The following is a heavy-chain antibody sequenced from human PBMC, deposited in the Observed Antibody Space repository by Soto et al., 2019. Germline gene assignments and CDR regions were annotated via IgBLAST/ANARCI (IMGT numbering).Heavy chain of an antibody. V-gene: IGHV4-30-4*01. CDR1: GGSISNGDYY. CDR2: IYYSGST. CDR3: VRVSWLEQQLVTWFDP. Sequence: SETLSLTCTVSGGSISNGDYYWSWIRQPPGKGLEWIGYIYYSGSTYYNPSLKSRVTISVDTSKNQFSLKLSSVTAADTAVYYCVRVSWLEQQLVTWFDPWGQGTLVTVSS. J-gene: IGHJ5*02. D-gene: IGHD6-13*01.